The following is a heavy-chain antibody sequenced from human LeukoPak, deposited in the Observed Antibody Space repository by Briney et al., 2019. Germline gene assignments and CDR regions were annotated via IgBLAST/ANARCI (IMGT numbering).Heavy chain of an antibody. CDR3: ATDRGYDILTGYPVYGMVV. D-gene: IGHD3-9*01. J-gene: IGHJ6*02. CDR2: FDPEDGET. CDR1: GYTLTELS. V-gene: IGHV1-24*01. Sequence: ASVKVSCKVSGYTLTELSMHWLRQAPGKGLEWMGGFDPEDGETIYAQKFQGRVTMTEDTSTDTAYMELSRLRSDDTAVYYCATDRGYDILTGYPVYGMVVWGQGTTVTVSS.